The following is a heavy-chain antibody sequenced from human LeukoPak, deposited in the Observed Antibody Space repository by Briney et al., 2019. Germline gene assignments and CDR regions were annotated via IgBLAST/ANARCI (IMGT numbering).Heavy chain of an antibody. J-gene: IGHJ3*02. CDR1: GFTFSSYS. V-gene: IGHV3-48*01. CDR2: ISSSSSTI. CDR3: ARPLGYCSGGSCYGRDAFDI. Sequence: GGSLRLSCAASGFTFSSYSMNWVRQAPGKGLEWVSYISSSSSTIYYADSVKGRFTISRDNAKNTLYLQMNSLRAEDTAVYYCARPLGYCSGGSCYGRDAFDIWGQGTMVTVSS. D-gene: IGHD2-15*01.